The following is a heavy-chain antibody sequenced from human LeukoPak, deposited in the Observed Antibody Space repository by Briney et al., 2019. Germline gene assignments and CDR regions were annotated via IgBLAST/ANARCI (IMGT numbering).Heavy chain of an antibody. CDR2: ISAYNGNT. Sequence: GALVKVSCKASGYTFTSYGISWVRQAPGQGLEWMGWISAYNGNTNYAQRLQGRVTMTTDTSTSTAYMELRSLRSDDTAVYYCARDLKLGMFLSALYYFDYWGQGTLVTVSS. J-gene: IGHJ4*02. V-gene: IGHV1-18*01. CDR1: GYTFTSYG. D-gene: IGHD7-27*01. CDR3: ARDLKLGMFLSALYYFDY.